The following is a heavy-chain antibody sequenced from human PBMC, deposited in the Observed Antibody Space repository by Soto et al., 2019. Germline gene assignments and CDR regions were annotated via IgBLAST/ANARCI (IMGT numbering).Heavy chain of an antibody. CDR2: ISGSGGST. J-gene: IGHJ6*03. Sequence: GGSLRLSCAASGFTFSSYAMSWVRQAPGKGLEWVSAISGSGGSTYYADSVKGRLTISRDNSKNTLYLQMNSLRAEDTAVYYCAKDLSADTAMADYYYYYMDVWGKGTTVTVSS. D-gene: IGHD5-18*01. V-gene: IGHV3-23*01. CDR3: AKDLSADTAMADYYYYYMDV. CDR1: GFTFSSYA.